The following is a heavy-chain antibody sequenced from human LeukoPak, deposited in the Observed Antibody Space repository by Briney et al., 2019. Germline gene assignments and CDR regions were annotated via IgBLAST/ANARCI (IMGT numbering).Heavy chain of an antibody. V-gene: IGHV5-51*01. CDR3: ARPVAGPAFDY. CDR2: IFPRDSDT. J-gene: IGHJ4*02. CDR1: GYTFTNYW. Sequence: GESLKISCKGSGYTFTNYWIGWVRLMPGKGLEWMGIIFPRDSDTRYSPSFQGQVAISADKSISTAYLQWSSLKDSDTAMYYCARPVAGPAFDYWGQGTLVTVSS. D-gene: IGHD6-19*01.